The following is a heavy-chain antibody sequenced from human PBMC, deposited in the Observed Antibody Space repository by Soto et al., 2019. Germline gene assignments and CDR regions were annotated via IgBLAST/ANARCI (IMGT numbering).Heavy chain of an antibody. Sequence: ASVKVSCKASGGTFSSYAISWVRQAPGQGLEWMGGIIPIFGTANYAQKFQGRVTITADESTSTAYMELSSLRSEDTAVYYCAAVLSYNASAYVWGRYRFDAFDIWGQGTMVTVSS. J-gene: IGHJ3*02. CDR2: IIPIFGTA. CDR1: GGTFSSYA. V-gene: IGHV1-69*13. CDR3: AAVLSYNASAYVWGRYRFDAFDI. D-gene: IGHD3-16*02.